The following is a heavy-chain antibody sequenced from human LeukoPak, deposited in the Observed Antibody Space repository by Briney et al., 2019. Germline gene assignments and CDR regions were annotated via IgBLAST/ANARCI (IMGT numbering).Heavy chain of an antibody. V-gene: IGHV3-23*01. CDR2: ISGSGGST. CDR1: GFTFSSYA. Sequence: QPGGSLRLSCAASGFTFSSYAMSWVRQAPGKGLEWVSAISGSGGSTYYADSVKGRFTISRDNSKNTLYLQMNSLRAEDTAVYYCAKGGTVLRFLEWLLGESYFDYWGQGTLVTVSS. D-gene: IGHD3-3*01. J-gene: IGHJ4*02. CDR3: AKGGTVLRFLEWLLGESYFDY.